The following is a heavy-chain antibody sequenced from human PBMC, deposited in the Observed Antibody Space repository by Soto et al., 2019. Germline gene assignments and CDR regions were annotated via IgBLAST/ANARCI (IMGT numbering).Heavy chain of an antibody. CDR1: GFTFSSYA. CDR2: ISGSGGST. D-gene: IGHD6-19*01. J-gene: IGHJ5*02. V-gene: IGHV3-23*01. Sequence: GGSLRLSCAASGFTFSSYAMSWVRQAPGKGLEWVSAISGSGGSTYYADSVKGRFTISRDNSKNTLYLQMNSLRAEDTAVYYCAKGDKWLESYNWFDPWGQGTLVTVSS. CDR3: AKGDKWLESYNWFDP.